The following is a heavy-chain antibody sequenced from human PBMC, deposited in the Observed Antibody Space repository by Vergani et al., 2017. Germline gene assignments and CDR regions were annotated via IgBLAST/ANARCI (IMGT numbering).Heavy chain of an antibody. V-gene: IGHV4-34*01. Sequence: QVQLQQWGAGLLKPSETLSLTCAVYGGSFSGYYWSWIRQPPGKGLEWIGEINHSGSTNYNPSLKSRVTISVDTSKNRFSLKLSSVTAADTAVYYCARIPLPRVYNWFDPWGQGTLVTVSS. CDR3: ARIPLPRVYNWFDP. CDR1: GGSFSGYY. J-gene: IGHJ5*02. CDR2: INHSGST.